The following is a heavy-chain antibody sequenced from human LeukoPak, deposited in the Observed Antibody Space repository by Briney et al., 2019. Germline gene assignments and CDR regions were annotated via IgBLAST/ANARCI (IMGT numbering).Heavy chain of an antibody. Sequence: ASVKVSCKASGGTFSSYAISWVRQAPGQGLEWMGGIIPIFGTANYAQKFQGRVTITADESTSTAYMELSSLRSEDTAVYYCAKAEYYDFWSGYRPFDYWGQGTLVTVSS. CDR3: AKAEYYDFWSGYRPFDY. CDR2: IIPIFGTA. CDR1: GGTFSSYA. J-gene: IGHJ4*02. V-gene: IGHV1-69*13. D-gene: IGHD3-3*01.